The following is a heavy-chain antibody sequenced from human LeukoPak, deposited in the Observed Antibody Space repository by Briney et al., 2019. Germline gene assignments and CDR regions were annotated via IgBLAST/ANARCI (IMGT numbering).Heavy chain of an antibody. V-gene: IGHV4-59*08. Sequence: SETLSLTCSVSGGSINRNYWSWFRQPPGKGLEWIGYIYYSGSTTYNPSLKSRVTISVDTSKTQFSLRLTSVTAADTAVYYCAKYRSTSGYVDSWGQGTLVTVSS. J-gene: IGHJ4*02. CDR3: AKYRSTSGYVDS. CDR1: GGSINRNY. CDR2: IYYSGST. D-gene: IGHD3-22*01.